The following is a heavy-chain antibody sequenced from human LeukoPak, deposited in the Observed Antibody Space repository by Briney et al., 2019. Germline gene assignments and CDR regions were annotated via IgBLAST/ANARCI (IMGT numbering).Heavy chain of an antibody. V-gene: IGHV3-11*04. D-gene: IGHD3-22*01. CDR2: ISSSGSTI. CDR3: AIQITMIVVVPYFDS. J-gene: IGHJ4*02. Sequence: PGGSLRLSCAASGLTFSDYYITWVRQAPGKGLEWVAYISSSGSTIYSADSVKGRFTFSTENAKNSLFLHMNSLRAEDTAIYYCAIQITMIVVVPYFDSWGQGTLVTVSS. CDR1: GLTFSDYY.